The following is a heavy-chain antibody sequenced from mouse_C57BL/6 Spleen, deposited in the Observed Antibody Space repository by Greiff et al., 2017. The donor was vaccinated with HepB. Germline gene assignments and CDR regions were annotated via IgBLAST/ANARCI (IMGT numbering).Heavy chain of an antibody. V-gene: IGHV8-8*01. CDR1: GFSLSTFGMG. J-gene: IGHJ3*01. D-gene: IGHD3-2*02. CDR3: ARIDSSGSWFAY. CDR2: IWWDDDK. Sequence: LQQSGPGILQPSQTLSLTCSFSGFSLSTFGMGVGWIRQPSGKGLEWLAPIWWDDDKYYNPALKSRLTISKDTSKNQVCLKIANVDTAATATYYCARIDSSGSWFAYWGQGTLVTVSA.